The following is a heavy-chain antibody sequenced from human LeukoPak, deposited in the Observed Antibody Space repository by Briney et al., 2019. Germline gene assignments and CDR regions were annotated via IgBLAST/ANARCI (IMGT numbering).Heavy chain of an antibody. D-gene: IGHD1-20*01. V-gene: IGHV3-30*02. Sequence: GGSLRLSCAASGFTFSTYGMHWVRQAPGKELEWVAFIRYDGTNKDYADSLKGRFTISRDNSKNMVYLQMNSLRAEDTAVYYCAKDQFHNWNALDVRGQGTTVTVSS. CDR1: GFTFSTYG. CDR2: IRYDGTNK. CDR3: AKDQFHNWNALDV. J-gene: IGHJ3*01.